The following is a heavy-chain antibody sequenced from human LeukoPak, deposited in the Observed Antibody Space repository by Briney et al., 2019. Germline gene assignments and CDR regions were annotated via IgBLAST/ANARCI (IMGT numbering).Heavy chain of an antibody. J-gene: IGHJ4*02. CDR3: ASSPSYGDYAY. CDR1: GGSISSYY. D-gene: IGHD4-17*01. CDR2: IYYSGST. Sequence: SQTLSLTCTVAGGSISSYYWSWIRQPPGEGLEWIGYIYYSGSTNYNSYLKGRVTISVDTSKNQFSLKLSSVTAADTAVYYCASSPSYGDYAYWGQGTLVTVSS. V-gene: IGHV4-59*01.